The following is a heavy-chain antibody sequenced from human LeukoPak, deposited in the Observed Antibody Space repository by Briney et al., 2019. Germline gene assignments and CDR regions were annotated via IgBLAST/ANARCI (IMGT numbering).Heavy chain of an antibody. CDR2: VFYTGKT. CDR3: ASLDPCYFDSGACHYYYSMDV. CDR1: GGSISTPSSY. D-gene: IGHD3-22*01. V-gene: IGHV4-39*02. J-gene: IGHJ6*02. Sequence: PSETLSLTCTVSGGSISTPSSYWGWIRQPPGKGLEWIGSVFYTGKTHYNPSLKSRVTISVDAPQNHFSLKLGSVAAADSALYYCASLDPCYFDSGACHYYYSMDVWGQGTTVTVSS.